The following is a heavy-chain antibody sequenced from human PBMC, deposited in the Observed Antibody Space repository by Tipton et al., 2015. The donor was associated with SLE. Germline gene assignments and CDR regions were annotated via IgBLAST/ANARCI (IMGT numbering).Heavy chain of an antibody. D-gene: IGHD5-18*01. V-gene: IGHV1-69*01. CDR1: GGSFSTYA. J-gene: IGHJ4*02. CDR2: IIPTFGKV. CDR3: ARGARGNSYGSDEDFDY. Sequence: QSGPEVKKPGSSVRVSCKASGGSFSTYAINWVRQAPGPGLEWMGGIIPTFGKVNYAQKFQGRVAITADESTSTAFMELSSLRSEDTAVYYCARGARGNSYGSDEDFDYWGQGTLVTVSS.